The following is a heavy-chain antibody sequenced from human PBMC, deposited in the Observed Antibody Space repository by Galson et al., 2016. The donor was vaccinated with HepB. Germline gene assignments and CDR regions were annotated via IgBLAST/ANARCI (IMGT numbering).Heavy chain of an antibody. CDR3: VRNLFSGDDYSVDY. J-gene: IGHJ4*02. D-gene: IGHD4-11*01. CDR1: GFTFSSYA. Sequence: SLRLSCAASGFTFSSYAITWVRQAPGKGLEWVSSISSSSNYIYHADSAKGRFTISRDNAKNSLYLQMNSLRAEDTAVYYCVRNLFSGDDYSVDYWGQGTLVTVSS. CDR2: ISSSSNYI. V-gene: IGHV3-21*01.